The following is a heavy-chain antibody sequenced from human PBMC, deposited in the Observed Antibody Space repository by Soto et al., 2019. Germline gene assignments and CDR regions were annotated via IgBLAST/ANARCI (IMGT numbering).Heavy chain of an antibody. D-gene: IGHD2-15*01. V-gene: IGHV3-30-3*01. Sequence: PGGSLSLCCATSGFTFRNYAMHWVRQAPGKGLECVAVIAYDGSNKFYRDYVKGRFTISRDNSQNTLYLQINSLRYEDTAVYYCARGDREDIAVVIGVRPGEYGVDVWGQGTTVTVSS. CDR3: ARGDREDIAVVIGVRPGEYGVDV. J-gene: IGHJ6*02. CDR2: IAYDGSNK. CDR1: GFTFRNYA.